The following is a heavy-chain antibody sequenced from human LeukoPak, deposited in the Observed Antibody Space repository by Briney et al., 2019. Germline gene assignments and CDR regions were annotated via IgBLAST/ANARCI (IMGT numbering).Heavy chain of an antibody. J-gene: IGHJ3*02. CDR3: ARVKPYCGGDCPNDI. CDR1: GGSFSGYY. D-gene: IGHD2-21*02. V-gene: IGHV4-34*01. Sequence: PSETLSLTCAVYGGSFSGYYWSWIRQPPGKGLEWIGEINHSGSTNYNPSLKSRVTISVDTSKNQFSLKLSSVTAADTAVYYCARVKPYCGGDCPNDIWGQGTMVTVSS. CDR2: INHSGST.